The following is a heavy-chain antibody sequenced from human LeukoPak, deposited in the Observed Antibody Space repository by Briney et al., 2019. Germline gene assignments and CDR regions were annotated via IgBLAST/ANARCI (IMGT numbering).Heavy chain of an antibody. V-gene: IGHV1-69*04. J-gene: IGHJ5*02. CDR3: ATAAGKHNWFDP. D-gene: IGHD6-13*01. Sequence: SVKVSCKASGGTFSSYAISWVRQAPGQGLEWMGRIIPILGIANYAQKFQGRVTITADKSTSTAYMELSSLRSEDTAVYYCATAAGKHNWFDPWGQGTLVTVSS. CDR2: IIPILGIA. CDR1: GGTFSSYA.